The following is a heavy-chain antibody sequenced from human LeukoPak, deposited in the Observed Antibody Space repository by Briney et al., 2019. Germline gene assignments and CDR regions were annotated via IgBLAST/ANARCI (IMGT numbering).Heavy chain of an antibody. V-gene: IGHV4-34*01. CDR2: ISHSGST. J-gene: IGHJ4*02. CDR3: ASQGRGYTYGYFDY. CDR1: GGSFSGYY. Sequence: PSETLSLTCAVYGGSFSGYYWSWIRQPPGKGLEWIGEISHSGSTNYNPSLKSRVTISVDTSKNQFSLKLSSVTAADTAVYYCASQGRGYTYGYFDYWGQGTLVTVSS. D-gene: IGHD5-18*01.